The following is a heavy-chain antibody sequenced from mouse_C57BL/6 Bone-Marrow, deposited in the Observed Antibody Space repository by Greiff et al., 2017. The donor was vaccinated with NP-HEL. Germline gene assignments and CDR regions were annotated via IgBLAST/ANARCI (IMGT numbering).Heavy chain of an antibody. CDR3: VRHDWDPPYAMDY. CDR1: GFSFNTYA. CDR2: IRSKSNNYAT. Sequence: EVKLVESGGGLVQPKGSLKLSCAASGFSFNTYAMNWVRQAPGKGLEWVARIRSKSNNYATYYADSVKDRFTISRDDSESMLYLQMNNVKTEDTAMYYCVRHDWDPPYAMDYWGQGTSVTVSS. V-gene: IGHV10-1*01. D-gene: IGHD4-1*01. J-gene: IGHJ4*01.